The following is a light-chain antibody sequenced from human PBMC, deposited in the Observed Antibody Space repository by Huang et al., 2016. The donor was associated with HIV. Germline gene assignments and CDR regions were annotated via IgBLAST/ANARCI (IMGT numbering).Light chain of an antibody. CDR3: QQYNNWPS. CDR1: QSISSN. V-gene: IGKV3-15*01. Sequence: EIVMTQSPATLSVSPGEGATLSCRASQSISSNLAWYQQKPGQPPRLLIYGSSTRATGSPARCSGSGSGTDFTLTISSLQSEDFALYYCQQYNNWPSFGQGTKLEI. J-gene: IGKJ2*01. CDR2: GSS.